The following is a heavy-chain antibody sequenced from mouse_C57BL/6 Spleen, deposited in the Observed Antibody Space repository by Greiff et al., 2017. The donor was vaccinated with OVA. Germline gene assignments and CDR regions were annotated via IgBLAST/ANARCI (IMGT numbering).Heavy chain of an antibody. D-gene: IGHD1-1*01. V-gene: IGHV1-80*01. Sequence: VQLQQSGAELVKPGASVKISCKASGYAFSSYWMNWVKQRPGKGLEWFGQIYPGDGGTNYNGKVKGKGTLTADNSSSTAYMQLSSLTSEDSAVYFCARNYYGSSERYFDVWGTGTTVTVSS. J-gene: IGHJ1*03. CDR2: IYPGDGGT. CDR1: GYAFSSYW. CDR3: ARNYYGSSERYFDV.